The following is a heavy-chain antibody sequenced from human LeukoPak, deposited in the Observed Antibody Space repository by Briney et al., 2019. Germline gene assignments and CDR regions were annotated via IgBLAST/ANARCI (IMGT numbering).Heavy chain of an antibody. CDR3: ARDRSTSVAGTLWDY. CDR1: GFTFSSYW. D-gene: IGHD6-19*01. CDR2: INSDGSST. Sequence: GGSLRLSCAASGFTFSSYWMHWVRQAPGKGLVWVSRINSDGSSTSYADSVKGRFTISRDNAKNSLYLQMNSLRAEDTALYYCARDRSTSVAGTLWDYWGQGTLVTVSS. J-gene: IGHJ4*02. V-gene: IGHV3-74*01.